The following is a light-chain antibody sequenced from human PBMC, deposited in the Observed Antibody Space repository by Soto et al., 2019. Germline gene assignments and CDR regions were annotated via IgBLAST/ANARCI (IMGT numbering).Light chain of an antibody. J-gene: IGLJ1*01. Sequence: QSALTQPASVSGSPGQSITTSCTGTSSDVGSYNLVSWYQQHPGKAPKLMIYEGSKRPSGVSNRFSGSKSGNTASLTISGLQAEDEADYYCCSYSVGSTYVFGTGTKVTVL. V-gene: IGLV2-23*01. CDR1: SSDVGSYNL. CDR3: CSYSVGSTYV. CDR2: EGS.